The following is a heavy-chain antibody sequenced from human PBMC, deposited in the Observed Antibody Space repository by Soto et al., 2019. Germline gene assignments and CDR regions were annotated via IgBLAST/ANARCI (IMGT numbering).Heavy chain of an antibody. CDR2: INAGNGNT. CDR3: ARERRIVVENWFDP. CDR1: GYTFTSYA. D-gene: IGHD2-2*01. Sequence: XSGKLSCKASGYTFTSYAMHWLRQAPGQRLEWMGWINAGNGNTKYSQKFQGRVTITRDTSASTAYMELSSLRSEDTAVYYCARERRIVVENWFDPWGQGTLVTVSS. J-gene: IGHJ5*02. V-gene: IGHV1-3*01.